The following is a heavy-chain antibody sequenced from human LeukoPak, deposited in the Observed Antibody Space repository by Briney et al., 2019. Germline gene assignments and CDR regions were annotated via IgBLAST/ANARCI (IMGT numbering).Heavy chain of an antibody. CDR2: INPNTGGT. D-gene: IGHD5-18*01. CDR3: ARGPLWTNWFDP. CDR1: GYTFTGYY. V-gene: IGHV1-2*02. J-gene: IGHJ5*02. Sequence: GASVKVSCKASGYTFTGYYMHWVRQAPGQGLEWMGWINPNTGGTNYAQKFQGRVTMTRDTSISTAYMELSGLRSDDTAVYYCARGPLWTNWFDPWGQGTLVTVSS.